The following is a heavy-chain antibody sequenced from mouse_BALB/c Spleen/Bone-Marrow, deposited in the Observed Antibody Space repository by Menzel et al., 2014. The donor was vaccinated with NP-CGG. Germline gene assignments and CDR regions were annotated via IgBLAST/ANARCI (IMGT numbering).Heavy chain of an antibody. Sequence: VMLVESGAELVKPGASVKLSCKASGYTFTNYDINWVRQRPEQGLEWIGWIFPGNGSTNYNEKFKGKATLTTDKSSSTAYMQLSMLTSEDSAVYFCARSNSISTATDYWGQGTTLTVSS. CDR2: IFPGNGST. J-gene: IGHJ2*01. V-gene: IGHV1-77*01. D-gene: IGHD1-2*01. CDR1: GYTFTNYD. CDR3: ARSNSISTATDY.